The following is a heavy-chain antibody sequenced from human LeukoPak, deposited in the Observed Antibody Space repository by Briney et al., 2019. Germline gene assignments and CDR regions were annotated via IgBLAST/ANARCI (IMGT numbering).Heavy chain of an antibody. CDR2: INHSGST. D-gene: IGHD4-17*01. CDR3: ARLAVTTSLFDY. J-gene: IGHJ4*02. V-gene: IGHV4-34*01. Sequence: SETLSLTCTVYGGSFSGYYWSWIRQSPEKGLEWIGEINHSGSTNYNPSLKSRVTISVDTSKNQFSLKLSSVTAADTAVYYCARLAVTTSLFDYWGLGTLVTVSS. CDR1: GGSFSGYY.